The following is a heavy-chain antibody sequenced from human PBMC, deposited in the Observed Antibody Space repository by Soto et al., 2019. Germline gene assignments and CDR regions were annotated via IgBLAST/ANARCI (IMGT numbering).Heavy chain of an antibody. CDR3: ARILYDSSGPRRAEYFQH. CDR1: GFSLSTSGMC. V-gene: IGHV2-70*01. J-gene: IGHJ1*01. D-gene: IGHD3-22*01. CDR2: IDWDDDK. Sequence: SGPTLVNPTQTLTLTCTFSGFSLSTSGMCVSWIRQPPGKALEWLALIDWDDDKYYSTSLKTRLTISKDTSKNQVVLTMTNMDPVDTATYYCARILYDSSGPRRAEYFQHWGQGTLVTVSS.